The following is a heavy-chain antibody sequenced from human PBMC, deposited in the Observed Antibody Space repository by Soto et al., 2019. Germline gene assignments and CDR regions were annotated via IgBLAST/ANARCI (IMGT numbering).Heavy chain of an antibody. Sequence: GGSLRLSCAASGFTFDDYAMHWVRQAPGKGLEWVSGISWNSGTIAYADSVEGRFTISRDNAKNSLYLQMNSLRAEDTALYYWAKDIAARPPYYCDYWGQGTLVTVSS. V-gene: IGHV3-9*01. CDR2: ISWNSGTI. D-gene: IGHD6-6*01. J-gene: IGHJ4*02. CDR3: AKDIAARPPYYCDY. CDR1: GFTFDDYA.